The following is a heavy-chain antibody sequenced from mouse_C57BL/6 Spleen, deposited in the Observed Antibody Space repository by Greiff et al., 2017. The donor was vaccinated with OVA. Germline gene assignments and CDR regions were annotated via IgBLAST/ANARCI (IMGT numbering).Heavy chain of an antibody. CDR3: ARAGLRNAMDY. J-gene: IGHJ4*01. CDR1: GYTFTSYW. Sequence: VHLQQPGAELVRPGSSVKLSCKASGYTFTSYWMHWVKQRPIQGLEWIGNIDPSDSETHYNQKFKDKATLTVDKSSSTAYMQLSSLTSEYSAVYYCARAGLRNAMDYWGQGTSVTVSS. D-gene: IGHD2-4*01. V-gene: IGHV1-52*01. CDR2: IDPSDSET.